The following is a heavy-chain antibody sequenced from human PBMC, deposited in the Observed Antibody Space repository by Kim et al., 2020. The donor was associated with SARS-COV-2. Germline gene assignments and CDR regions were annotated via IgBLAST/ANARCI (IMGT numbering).Heavy chain of an antibody. CDR2: TYYRSKWYN. Sequence: SQTLSLTCAISGDSVSSNSAAWNWIRQSPSRGLEWLGRTYYRSKWYNDYAVSVKSRITINPDTSKNQFSLQLNSVTPEDTAVYYCASVVYDFWSGYYSYYGMAVWGKGTTVTVSS. V-gene: IGHV6-1*01. CDR3: ASVVYDFWSGYYSYYGMAV. J-gene: IGHJ6*04. CDR1: GDSVSSNSAA. D-gene: IGHD3-3*01.